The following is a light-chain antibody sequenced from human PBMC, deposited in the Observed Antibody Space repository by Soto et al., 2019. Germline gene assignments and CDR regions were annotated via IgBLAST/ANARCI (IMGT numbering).Light chain of an antibody. CDR1: SSDVGGYNY. J-gene: IGLJ1*01. CDR2: EVS. V-gene: IGLV2-14*01. Sequence: QSVLTQPASVSGSPGQSITISCTGTSSDVGGYNYVSWYQQHPSKAPKLMIYEVSNRPSGVSNRFSGSKSGNTASLTISGLQAEDEADYYCSSYTCSSTYVFGTGTKVTVL. CDR3: SSYTCSSTYV.